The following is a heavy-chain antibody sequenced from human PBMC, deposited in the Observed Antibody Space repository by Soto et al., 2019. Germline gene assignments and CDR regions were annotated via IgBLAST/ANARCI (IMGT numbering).Heavy chain of an antibody. D-gene: IGHD2-8*01. Sequence: SQTLSLTCAISGDSVSPDSATCDWIRQSPSRGLEWLGRTYYRSNWFYDYAVSVRGRITINADTSNNQISLQLNSVTPDDTAIYYCARLIGNSWLDSWGQGTLVTVSS. CDR1: GDSVSPDSAT. CDR2: TYYRSNWFY. J-gene: IGHJ5*01. V-gene: IGHV6-1*01. CDR3: ARLIGNSWLDS.